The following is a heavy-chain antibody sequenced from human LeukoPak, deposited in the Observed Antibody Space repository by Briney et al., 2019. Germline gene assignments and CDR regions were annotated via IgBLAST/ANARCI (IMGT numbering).Heavy chain of an antibody. V-gene: IGHV3-23*01. CDR2: VSGSGSTT. CDR1: GSTFSSYA. Sequence: GGSLRLSCAASGSTFSSYAMSWVRRAPGKGLEWVSAVSGSGSTTYYARSVKGRFTVSRDNSKNTLYLQMNSLRVDDTAVYYCAKSLDYGGNRARLDFWGQGTLVTVSS. J-gene: IGHJ4*02. D-gene: IGHD4-23*01. CDR3: AKSLDYGGNRARLDF.